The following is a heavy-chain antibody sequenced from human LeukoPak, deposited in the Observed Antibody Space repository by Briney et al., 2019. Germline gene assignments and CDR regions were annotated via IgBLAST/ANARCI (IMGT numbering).Heavy chain of an antibody. CDR2: XXXEDGET. CDR1: GYTLTELS. V-gene: IGHV1-24*01. Sequence: ASVKVSCKVSGYTLTELSMHWVRQAPGKGLEWMGGXXXEDGETIYAQKFQGRVTMTEDTSTDTAYMELSSLRSEDTAVYYCATAKYYYDSSGYYYDYWGQGTLVTVSS. CDR3: ATAKYYYDSSGYYYDY. D-gene: IGHD3-22*01. J-gene: IGHJ4*02.